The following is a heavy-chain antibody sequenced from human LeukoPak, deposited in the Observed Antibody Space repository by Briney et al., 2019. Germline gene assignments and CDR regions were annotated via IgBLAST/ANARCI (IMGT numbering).Heavy chain of an antibody. Sequence: SETLSLTCTVSGGSIIDSSCYWAWIRQPPGKGLEWIGSIFYSGTTYYNSSLKSRVIMSVDTSKNQFSLKLSSVTAADTAVYYCARASYYYDSSGYYGVGAFDIWGQGTMVTVSS. CDR2: IFYSGTT. J-gene: IGHJ3*02. D-gene: IGHD3-22*01. CDR3: ARASYYYDSSGYYGVGAFDI. V-gene: IGHV4-39*07. CDR1: GGSIIDSSCY.